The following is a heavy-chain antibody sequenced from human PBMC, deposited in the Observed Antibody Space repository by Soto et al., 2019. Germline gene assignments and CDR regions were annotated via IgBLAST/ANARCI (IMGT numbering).Heavy chain of an antibody. V-gene: IGHV4-34*01. J-gene: IGHJ6*02. CDR3: ARLRGYSYGYSYYYYGMDV. CDR2: INHSGST. Sequence: SETLSLTCAVYGGCLSGYYWSWIRQPPGKGLEWIGEINHSGSTNYNPSLKSRVTISVDTSKNQFSLKLSSVTAADTAVYYCARLRGYSYGYSYYYYGMDVWGQATTVTVSS. CDR1: GGCLSGYY. D-gene: IGHD5-18*01.